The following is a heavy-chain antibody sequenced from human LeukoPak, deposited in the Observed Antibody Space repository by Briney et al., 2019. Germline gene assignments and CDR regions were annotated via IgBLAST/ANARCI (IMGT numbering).Heavy chain of an antibody. CDR2: IIPISGTT. D-gene: IGHD5-24*01. CDR1: GGTFSSYS. Sequence: GASVKVSCKASGGTFSSYSISWVRQAPGQGLEWMGRIIPISGTTNYAQKFQGRVTITADQSTSTAYMELSSLKYEDTAMYYCARDLGSRDGYNPPNLYDNWGQETLVIVSS. CDR3: ARDLGSRDGYNPPNLYDN. V-gene: IGHV1-69*08. J-gene: IGHJ4*02.